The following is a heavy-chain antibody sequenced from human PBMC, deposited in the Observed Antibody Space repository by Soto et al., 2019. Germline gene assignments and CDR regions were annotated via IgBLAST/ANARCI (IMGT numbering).Heavy chain of an antibody. D-gene: IGHD2-15*01. CDR3: AREENCSDGICYSEYFQR. CDR2: VNPSGGAT. Sequence: QVQLVQSGAEVKKPGASVKVSCKASGYIFTAYSMHWVRQAPGQGLEWMGVVNPSGGATNYEQKFQGRITMTRDTSTSTVYMDLSSLTSEDTAVYYCAREENCSDGICYSEYFQRWGQGTLVTVSS. V-gene: IGHV1-46*01. CDR1: GYIFTAYS. J-gene: IGHJ1*01.